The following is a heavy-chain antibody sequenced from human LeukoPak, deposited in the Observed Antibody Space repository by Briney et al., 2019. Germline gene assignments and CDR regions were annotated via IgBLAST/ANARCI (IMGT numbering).Heavy chain of an antibody. CDR1: GFTFSSYA. V-gene: IGHV3-23*01. CDR2: ITGSGDTT. CDR3: VKDYSTIPAAANPLFDY. Sequence: GGSLRLSCAASGFTFSSYAVTWVHQAPGKGLEWVSGITGSGDTTFYADSVKGRFTISRDNSKNMLYLQMHSLRVEDTAVYYRVKDYSTIPAAANPLFDYWGQGALVTVSS. J-gene: IGHJ4*02. D-gene: IGHD6-13*01.